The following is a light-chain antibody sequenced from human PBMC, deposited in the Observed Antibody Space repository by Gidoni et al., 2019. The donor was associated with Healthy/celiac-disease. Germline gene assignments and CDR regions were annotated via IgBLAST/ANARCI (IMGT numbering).Light chain of an antibody. CDR2: KAS. Sequence: DIQMTQSPSTLSASVGDRVTITCRASQSISSWLAWSKQKPGKAPKLLIYKASSLESGVPSRFSGSGSGTEFTLTISSLQPDDFATYYCQQYNSDAWTFGQGTKVEIK. CDR1: QSISSW. CDR3: QQYNSDAWT. V-gene: IGKV1-5*03. J-gene: IGKJ1*01.